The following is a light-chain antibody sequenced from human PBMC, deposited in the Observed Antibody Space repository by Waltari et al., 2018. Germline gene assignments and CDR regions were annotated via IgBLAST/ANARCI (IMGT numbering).Light chain of an antibody. CDR2: AAS. CDR1: QGVSSY. CDR3: QQLNSFPPT. V-gene: IGKV1-9*01. J-gene: IGKJ3*01. Sequence: DIQLTQSPSFLSASVGDRVTITCLASQGVSSYLAWYQQKPGTAPKLLLYAASTLQSGVPSRFSGSGSGTEFTLTISSLQPEDCAAYYCQQLNSFPPTFGPGTKVDIK.